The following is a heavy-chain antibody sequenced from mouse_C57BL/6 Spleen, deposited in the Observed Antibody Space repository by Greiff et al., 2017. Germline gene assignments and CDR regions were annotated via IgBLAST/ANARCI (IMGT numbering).Heavy chain of an antibody. J-gene: IGHJ2*01. V-gene: IGHV1-81*01. D-gene: IGHD1-1*01. CDR3: ARFDYGSSLFDY. CDR2: IYPRSGNT. CDR1: GYTFTSYG. Sequence: VQLLESGAELARPGASVKLSCKASGYTFTSYGISWVQQRTGQGLEWIGEIYPRSGNTYYNEKFKGKATLTADKSSSTAYMELRSLTSEDSAVYFCARFDYGSSLFDYWGQGTTLTVSA.